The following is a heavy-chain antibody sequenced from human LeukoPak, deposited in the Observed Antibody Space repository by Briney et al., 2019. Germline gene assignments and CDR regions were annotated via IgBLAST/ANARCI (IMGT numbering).Heavy chain of an antibody. CDR1: GGSFSGYY. V-gene: IGHV4-34*01. Sequence: SETLSLTCAVYGGSFSGYYWSWIRQPPGKGLEWIGEINHSGSTNYNPSLKSRVTISVDTSKNQFSLKLSSVTAAGTAVYYCARGHSYYDSSGYYPYYYYYMDVWGKGTTVTVSS. CDR2: INHSGST. CDR3: ARGHSYYDSSGYYPYYYYYMDV. J-gene: IGHJ6*03. D-gene: IGHD3-22*01.